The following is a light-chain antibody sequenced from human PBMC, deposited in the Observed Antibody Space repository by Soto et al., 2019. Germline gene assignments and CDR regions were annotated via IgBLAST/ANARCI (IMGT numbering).Light chain of an antibody. J-gene: IGKJ1*01. V-gene: IGKV3-15*01. CDR1: QSVSSN. Sequence: EILMTQSPATLSVSPGERATLSCRASQSVSSNLAWYQQKPGQAPRLLIYGVSTRATDIPDRFSGSGSGTDFTLTISRLEPEDFAVYYCQQYNNWPRTFGQGTKVDIK. CDR3: QQYNNWPRT. CDR2: GVS.